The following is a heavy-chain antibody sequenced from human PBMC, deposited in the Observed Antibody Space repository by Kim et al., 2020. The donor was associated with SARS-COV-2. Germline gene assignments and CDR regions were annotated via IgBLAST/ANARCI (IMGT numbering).Heavy chain of an antibody. J-gene: IGHJ5*02. D-gene: IGHD5-18*01. V-gene: IGHV4-39*01. Sequence: PYPQERVTISVETSKNQFSLKLSSVTAADTAVYYCAGYISRREGWFDPWGQGTLVTVSS. CDR3: AGYISRREGWFDP.